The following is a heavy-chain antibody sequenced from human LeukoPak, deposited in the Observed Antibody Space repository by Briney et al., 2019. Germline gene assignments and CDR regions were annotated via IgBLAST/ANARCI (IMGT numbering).Heavy chain of an antibody. Sequence: ASVKVSCKASGYTFTGYYMHWVRQAPGQGLEWMGGIIPIFGTANYAQKFQGRVTITADKSTSTAYMELRSEDTAVYYCASKDYDILTGYYGYFDYWGQGTLVTVSS. CDR2: IIPIFGTA. CDR3: ASKDYDILTGYYGYFDY. D-gene: IGHD3-9*01. CDR1: GYTFTGYY. V-gene: IGHV1-69*06. J-gene: IGHJ4*02.